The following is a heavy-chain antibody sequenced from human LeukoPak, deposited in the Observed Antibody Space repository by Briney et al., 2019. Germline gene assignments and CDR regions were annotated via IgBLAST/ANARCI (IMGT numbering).Heavy chain of an antibody. V-gene: IGHV4-39*01. CDR1: GGSISSSSYY. CDR3: ARRLYYYGSGSYYPFDY. Sequence: SETLSLICTVSGGSISSSSYYWGWIRQPPGKGLEWIGSIYYSGSTYYNPSLKSRVTISVDTSKNQFSLKLSSVTAADTAVYYCARRLYYYGSGSYYPFDYWGQGTLVTVSS. D-gene: IGHD3-10*01. J-gene: IGHJ4*02. CDR2: IYYSGST.